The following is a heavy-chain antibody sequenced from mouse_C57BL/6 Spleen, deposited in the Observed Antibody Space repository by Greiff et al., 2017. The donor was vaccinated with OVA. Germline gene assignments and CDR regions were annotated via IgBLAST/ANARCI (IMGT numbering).Heavy chain of an antibody. D-gene: IGHD3-1*01. V-gene: IGHV1-61*01. J-gene: IGHJ2*01. Sequence: QVQLQQPGAELVRPGSSVKLSCKASGYTFTSYWMDWVKQRPGQGLEWIGNIYPSDSETHYNQKFKDKATLTVDKSSSTAYMQLSSLTSEDSAVYYCARSRSSYFDYWGQGTTLTVSS. CDR3: ARSRSSYFDY. CDR2: IYPSDSET. CDR1: GYTFTSYW.